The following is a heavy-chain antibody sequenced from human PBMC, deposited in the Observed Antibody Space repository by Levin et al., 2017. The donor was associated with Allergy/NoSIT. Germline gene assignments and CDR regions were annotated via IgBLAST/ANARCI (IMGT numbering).Heavy chain of an antibody. CDR2: ISYDESDK. D-gene: IGHD6-13*01. CDR1: GFSFRSFG. CDR3: AKDVVFGTSSWSLDF. Sequence: GESLKISCAASGFSFRSFGMHWVRQAPGKGLEWVAVISYDESDKFYADSVKGRFTISSDNTKNTLYLQMNSLRSEDAAVYYCAKDVVFGTSSWSLDFWGQGTLVTVSS. V-gene: IGHV3-30*18. J-gene: IGHJ4*02.